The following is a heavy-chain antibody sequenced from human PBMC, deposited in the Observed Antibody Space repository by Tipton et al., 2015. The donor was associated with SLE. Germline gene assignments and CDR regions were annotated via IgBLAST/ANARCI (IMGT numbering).Heavy chain of an antibody. V-gene: IGHV4-59*11. CDR1: GGSISSHY. CDR3: ARRHYYEDSGYHSDWFDP. CDR2: FYYSGNA. Sequence: TLSLTCTVSGGSISSHYWTWIRQPPGKGLEWIGYFYYSGNAKYNPPPKRRVTISGDTSKNQFSLKLSSVTAADTAVYYCARRHYYEDSGYHSDWFDPWGQGTLVTVRS. J-gene: IGHJ5*02. D-gene: IGHD3-22*01.